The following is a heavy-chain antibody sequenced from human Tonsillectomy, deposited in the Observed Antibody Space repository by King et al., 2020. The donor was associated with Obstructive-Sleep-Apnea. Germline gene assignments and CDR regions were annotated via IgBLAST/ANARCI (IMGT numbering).Heavy chain of an antibody. CDR3: AKDLTASSSWGNFDY. J-gene: IGHJ4*02. CDR2: ITWNSGSI. V-gene: IGHV3-9*01. D-gene: IGHD6-13*01. CDR1: GFTFDDYA. Sequence: VQLVESGGGLVQPGRSLRLSCAASGFTFDDYAMHWVRQAPGKGLEWVSGITWNSGSIGYADSVKGRFTISRDNAKNSLYLQMNSLRAEDTDLYYCAKDLTASSSWGNFDYWGQGTLVTVSS.